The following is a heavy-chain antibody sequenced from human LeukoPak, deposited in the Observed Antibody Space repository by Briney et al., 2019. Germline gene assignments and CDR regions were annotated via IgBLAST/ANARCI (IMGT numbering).Heavy chain of an antibody. Sequence: GGSLRLSRAASGFTLSRFAVSWVRQAPGKGLEWVSAISGSGGSTYYADSGKGRLTIYRDNSKNTLYLQMNSLRAEDTAVYDCAKDRRSTIVVVVAARGGYYYGRDVWGEGTTVTVSS. CDR2: ISGSGGST. V-gene: IGHV3-23*01. J-gene: IGHJ6*04. CDR1: GFTLSRFA. D-gene: IGHD2-15*01. CDR3: AKDRRSTIVVVVAARGGYYYGRDV.